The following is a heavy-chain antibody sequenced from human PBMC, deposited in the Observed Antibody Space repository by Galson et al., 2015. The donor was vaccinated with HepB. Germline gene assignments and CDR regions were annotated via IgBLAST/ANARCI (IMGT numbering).Heavy chain of an antibody. CDR2: MKQDGSEE. J-gene: IGHJ4*02. Sequence: SLRLSCAASGFTFSSYWMNWVRQAPGRGLEWVANMKQDGSEEYYVDSVKGRFTISRDNAKNSLYLQMNSLRAEDTALYYCARGRNILSSSRPLDYWGQGTLVTVSS. D-gene: IGHD6-6*01. CDR3: ARGRNILSSSRPLDY. CDR1: GFTFSSYW. V-gene: IGHV3-7*03.